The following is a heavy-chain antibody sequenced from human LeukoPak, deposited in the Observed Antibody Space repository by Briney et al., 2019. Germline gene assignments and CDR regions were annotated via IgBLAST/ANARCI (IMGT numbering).Heavy chain of an antibody. CDR3: ARDVYSSGWMGAFDI. J-gene: IGHJ3*02. CDR2: INPNSGGT. Sequence: ASVKVSCKASGYTFTGYYMHWVRQAPGQGLEWMGWINPNSGGTNYAQKFQGRVTMTRDTSISTAYMELSRLESDDTAVYYCARDVYSSGWMGAFDIWGQGTMVTVSS. V-gene: IGHV1-2*02. CDR1: GYTFTGYY. D-gene: IGHD6-19*01.